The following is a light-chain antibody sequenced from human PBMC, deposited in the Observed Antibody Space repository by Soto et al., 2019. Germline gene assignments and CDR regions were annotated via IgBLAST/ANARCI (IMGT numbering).Light chain of an antibody. J-gene: IGLJ2*01. CDR1: SSNIGKNY. V-gene: IGLV1-51*01. CDR2: DTN. Sequence: QSVLTQPPSVSAAPGQKVTISCSGASSNIGKNYVSWYQQLPGAAPTLVIFDTNKRPSVIPDRFSGSTSGTSAALDITALQTGDEADYYCGTWDTSLSAVVFGGGTQLTVL. CDR3: GTWDTSLSAVV.